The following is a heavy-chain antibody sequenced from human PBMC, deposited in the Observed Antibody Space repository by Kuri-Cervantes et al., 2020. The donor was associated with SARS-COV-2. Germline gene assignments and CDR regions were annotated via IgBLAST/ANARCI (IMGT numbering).Heavy chain of an antibody. CDR1: GFTFDDYA. CDR3: AKDIGLGMGIDY. V-gene: IGHV3-43D*03. J-gene: IGHJ4*02. Sequence: GESLKISSAASGFTFDDYAMHWVRQAPGKGLEWVSLISWDGGSTYYADSVKGRFTISRDNSKNSLYLQMNSLRAEDTALYYCAKDIGLGMGIDYWGQGTLVTVSS. CDR2: ISWDGGST. D-gene: IGHD7-27*01.